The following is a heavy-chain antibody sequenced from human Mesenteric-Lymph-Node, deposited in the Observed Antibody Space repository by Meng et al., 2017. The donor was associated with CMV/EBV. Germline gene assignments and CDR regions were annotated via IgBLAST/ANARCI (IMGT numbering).Heavy chain of an antibody. J-gene: IGHJ4*02. CDR1: EGPFNTYV. Sequence: SVKVSCKAAEGPFNTYVISWVRQAPGQGFAWMGAIVPIHGLPHYAQKFQGRVTIFADTSAGTAYMELSSLRSDDTAVYYCARDHLADWGQGALVTVSS. V-gene: IGHV1-69*10. CDR3: ARDHLAD. CDR2: IVPIHGLP.